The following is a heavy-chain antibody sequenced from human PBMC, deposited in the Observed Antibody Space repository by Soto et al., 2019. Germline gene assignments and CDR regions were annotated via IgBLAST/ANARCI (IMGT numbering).Heavy chain of an antibody. CDR2: IWYDGSNK. V-gene: IGHV3-33*01. CDR3: ARDASNYYSSYGMDV. CDR1: GFTFSSYG. Sequence: SLRLSCAASGFTFSSYGMHWVRQAPGKGLGWVAVIWYDGSNKYYADSVKGRFTISRDNSKNTLYLQMNSLRAEDMAVYYCARDASNYYSSYGMDVSGQAPMVTVSS. J-gene: IGHJ6*02.